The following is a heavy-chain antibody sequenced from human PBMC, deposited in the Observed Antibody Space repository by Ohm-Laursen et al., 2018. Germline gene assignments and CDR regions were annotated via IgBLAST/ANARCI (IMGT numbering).Heavy chain of an antibody. V-gene: IGHV3-64*04. D-gene: IGHD3-10*01. CDR1: RFSFSTSA. CDR3: ARDWGITMVRGALNYYYGMDV. J-gene: IGHJ6*02. Sequence: SLRLSCSATRFSFSTSAMHWVRQAPGKGLEYVSGVSSNGDITYYANSVKGRFTISGDNSKNTLYLQMNSLRAEDTAVYYCARDWGITMVRGALNYYYGMDVWGQGTTVTVSS. CDR2: VSSNGDIT.